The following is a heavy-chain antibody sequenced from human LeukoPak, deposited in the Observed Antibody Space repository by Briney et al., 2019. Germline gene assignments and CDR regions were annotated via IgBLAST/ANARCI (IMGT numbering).Heavy chain of an antibody. CDR2: IYYSGST. CDR1: GGSISTYY. J-gene: IGHJ3*02. CDR3: ARQYYDILTGYYGGFDI. Sequence: PSETLSLTCTVSGGSISTYYWTWIRQPPGKELEWIGYIYYSGSTNYNPSLKSRVTIPVDTSKNQFSLKLSSVTAADTAVYYCARQYYDILTGYYGGFDIWGQGTMVTVSS. D-gene: IGHD3-9*01. V-gene: IGHV4-59*01.